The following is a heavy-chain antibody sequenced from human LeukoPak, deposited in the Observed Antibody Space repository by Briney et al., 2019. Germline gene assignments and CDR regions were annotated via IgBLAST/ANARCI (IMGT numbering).Heavy chain of an antibody. CDR3: ARSPRGGLGELSTGYFDY. V-gene: IGHV4-34*01. CDR1: GGSFSGYY. J-gene: IGHJ4*02. Sequence: SETLSLTCAVYGGSFSGYYWSWIRQPPGKGLEWIGEINHSGSTNYNPSLKSRVTISVDASKNQFSLKLSSVTAADTAVYYCARSPRGGLGELSTGYFDYWGQGTLVTVSS. CDR2: INHSGST. D-gene: IGHD3-16*02.